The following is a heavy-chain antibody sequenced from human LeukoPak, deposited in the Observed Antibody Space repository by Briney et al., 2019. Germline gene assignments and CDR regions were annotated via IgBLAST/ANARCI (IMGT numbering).Heavy chain of an antibody. V-gene: IGHV1-8*03. CDR1: GYSFTTFH. CDR2: VNPDTGNT. Sequence: ASVKVSCKAAGYSFTTFHINWVRQAPGQGPEWMGWVNPDTGNTGFAQKFQGRVTITQNSSVTTVYMELSSLTSEDTAVYYCARRGLVAGIYDLVYGFDLWGQGTMLTVSS. D-gene: IGHD3/OR15-3a*01. J-gene: IGHJ3*01. CDR3: ARRGLVAGIYDLVYGFDL.